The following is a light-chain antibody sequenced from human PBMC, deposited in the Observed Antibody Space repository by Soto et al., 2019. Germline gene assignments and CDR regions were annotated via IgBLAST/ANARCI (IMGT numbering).Light chain of an antibody. J-gene: IGLJ2*01. CDR2: EVT. V-gene: IGLV2-8*01. Sequence: QSALTQPPSASGSPGQSVTISCTGTSSDVGGYKFVSWYQQHPGKAPKLMIYEVTKRPSGVPDRFSGSKSGNTASLTVSGLQAEDEADYYCSSYGGINNVIFGGGTTLTVL. CDR3: SSYGGINNVI. CDR1: SSDVGGYKF.